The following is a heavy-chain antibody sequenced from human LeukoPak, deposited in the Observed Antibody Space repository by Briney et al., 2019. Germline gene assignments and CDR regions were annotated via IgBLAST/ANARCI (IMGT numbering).Heavy chain of an antibody. D-gene: IGHD2-2*01. CDR1: GGSIRSYS. CDR3: ARDYAPLGDWFDP. CDR2: IYTSGST. J-gene: IGHJ5*02. Sequence: SETLSLTCTVSGGSIRSYSWSWIRQPAGKGLEWIGRIYTSGSTNCNPSLKSRVTISVEKSKNQFSLKLRSVTAADTAVYYCARDYAPLGDWFDPSGQGTLVTVSS. V-gene: IGHV4-4*07.